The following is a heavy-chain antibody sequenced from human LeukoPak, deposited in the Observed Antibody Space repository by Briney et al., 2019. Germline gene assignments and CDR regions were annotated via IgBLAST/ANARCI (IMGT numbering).Heavy chain of an antibody. J-gene: IGHJ3*02. Sequence: PGGSLRLSCAASGFTFSSYGMHWVRQAPGKGLEWVAVIWYDGSNKYYADSVKGRFTISRDNSKNTLYRQMNSLRAEDTAVYYCATVVGGYYPPVDGLDIWGQGTMVTVSS. CDR3: ATVVGGYYPPVDGLDI. D-gene: IGHD6-25*01. V-gene: IGHV3-33*01. CDR1: GFTFSSYG. CDR2: IWYDGSNK.